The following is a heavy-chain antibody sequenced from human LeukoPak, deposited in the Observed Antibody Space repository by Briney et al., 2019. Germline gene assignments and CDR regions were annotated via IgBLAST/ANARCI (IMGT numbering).Heavy chain of an antibody. V-gene: IGHV4-34*01. CDR3: ARDGDY. CDR2: INHTGNT. Sequence: SETLSLTCAVYGGSFRGYYWSWIRQPPGKGLEWIGEINHTGNTNYNPSLKSRVTISVDTSKNQFSLKLSSVTAADTAVYYCARDGDYLGQGTLVTVSS. CDR1: GGSFRGYY. J-gene: IGHJ4*02.